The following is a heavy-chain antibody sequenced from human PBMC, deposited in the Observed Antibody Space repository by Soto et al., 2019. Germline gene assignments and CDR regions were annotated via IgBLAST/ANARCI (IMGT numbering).Heavy chain of an antibody. CDR2: INHSGST. D-gene: IGHD6-6*01. V-gene: IGHV4-34*01. CDR3: ARGGLVLGAFDI. Sequence: QVQLQQWGAGLLKPSETLSLTCAVYGGSFSGYYWSWIRQPPGKGLEWIGEINHSGSTNYNPSLKSRVTISVDASKNQFSLKLSSVTAADTAVYYCARGGLVLGAFDIWGQGTMVTVSS. CDR1: GGSFSGYY. J-gene: IGHJ3*02.